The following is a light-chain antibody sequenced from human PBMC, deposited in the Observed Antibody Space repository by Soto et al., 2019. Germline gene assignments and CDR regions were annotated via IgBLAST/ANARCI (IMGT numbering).Light chain of an antibody. CDR1: QSVSSY. J-gene: IGKJ5*01. Sequence: EILLTQSPGTLSWSPGQRASLSCRASQSVSSYLAWYKQEPGQAPRLLIYDASNRATGIPARLIGSGSGTEFTLTITSIKPEDFAVYYCQQRSNRITFGQGTRLEIK. CDR2: DAS. CDR3: QQRSNRIT. V-gene: IGKV3-11*01.